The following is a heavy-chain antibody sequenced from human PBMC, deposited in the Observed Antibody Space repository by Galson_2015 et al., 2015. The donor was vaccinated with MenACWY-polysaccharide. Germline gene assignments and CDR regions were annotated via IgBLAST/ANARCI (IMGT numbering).Heavy chain of an antibody. V-gene: IGHV3-30*02. D-gene: IGHD5-18*01. CDR1: GFTFSSYG. CDR2: IRYDGSNK. J-gene: IGHJ4*02. Sequence: SLRLSCAASGFTFSSYGMHWVRQAPGKGLEWVAFIRYDGSNKYYADSVKGRFTISRDNSKKTLYLQMNSLRAEDTAVYYYAKIQLEPFDYWGQGTLVTVSS. CDR3: AKIQLEPFDY.